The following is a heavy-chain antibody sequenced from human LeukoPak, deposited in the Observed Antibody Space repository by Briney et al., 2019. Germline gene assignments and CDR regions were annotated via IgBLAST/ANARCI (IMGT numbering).Heavy chain of an antibody. V-gene: IGHV4-4*07. CDR3: AGSRSGYSPSFDP. CDR1: GGSISSYY. J-gene: IGHJ5*02. CDR2: IYTGGST. D-gene: IGHD5-18*01. Sequence: SETLSLTCTVSGGSISSYYWSWIRQPAGKGLEWIGRIYTGGSTNYNPSLKSRVTMSVDTSKNQFSLKLSSVTAADTAVYYCAGSRSGYSPSFDPWGQGTLVTVSS.